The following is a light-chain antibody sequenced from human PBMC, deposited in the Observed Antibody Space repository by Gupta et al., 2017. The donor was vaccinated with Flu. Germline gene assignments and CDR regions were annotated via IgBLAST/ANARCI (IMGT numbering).Light chain of an antibody. V-gene: IGKV1-39*01. CDR3: QQRDNGPST. CDR2: LAS. Sequence: PSSLSASVGDTVTITCRASQSIDRYLNWYQQKPGKAPKLLIYLASTLQSGVPSRISGSGSGTDFTLTISRLQPDDFATYYSQQRDNGPSTFGRGTKVEI. CDR1: QSIDRY. J-gene: IGKJ2*01.